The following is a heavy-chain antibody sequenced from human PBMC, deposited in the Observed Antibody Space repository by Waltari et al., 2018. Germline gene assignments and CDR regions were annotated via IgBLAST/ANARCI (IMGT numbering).Heavy chain of an antibody. CDR1: GFTFSLYW. D-gene: IGHD2-15*01. CDR3: ASHRPGGYGMDV. V-gene: IGHV3-74*01. Sequence: VQLVESGGGLVQPGGSLRLSCEASGFTFSLYWMCWVRQVPGKGLVWVSTITSDGGRTRYADSVKGRFTISRDNAKNTLYLQTNSLRAEDTAVYYCASHRPGGYGMDVWGHGTTVTVSS. CDR2: ITSDGGRT. J-gene: IGHJ6*02.